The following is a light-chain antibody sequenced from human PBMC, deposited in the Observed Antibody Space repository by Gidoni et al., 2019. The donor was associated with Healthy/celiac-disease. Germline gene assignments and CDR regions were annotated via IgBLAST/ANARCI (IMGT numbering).Light chain of an antibody. Sequence: DIQMTPSPSSLSASVGDRVTITCQASQDISNYLNWYQQKPVKAPKLLIYDASNLETGVPSRFSGSGSGTDFTFTISSLQPEDIATYYCQQYDNLPSLTFGGGTKVEIK. CDR3: QQYDNLPSLT. CDR2: DAS. J-gene: IGKJ4*01. V-gene: IGKV1-33*01. CDR1: QDISNY.